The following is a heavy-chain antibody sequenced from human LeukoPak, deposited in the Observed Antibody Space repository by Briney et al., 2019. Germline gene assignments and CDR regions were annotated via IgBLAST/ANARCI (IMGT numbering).Heavy chain of an antibody. D-gene: IGHD3-10*02. J-gene: IGHJ4*02. CDR1: GFNFHRYT. Sequence: PGGSPRLSCATSGFNFHRYTIHWVRQAPGKGLEWVSLAGWAGGTTYYSDSVRGRFTISRDSGRNSVYLQMNSLTIDDTAFYFCAKELDTMFFDYWGQGALVTVSS. CDR2: AGWAGGTT. V-gene: IGHV3-43*01. CDR3: AKELDTMFFDY.